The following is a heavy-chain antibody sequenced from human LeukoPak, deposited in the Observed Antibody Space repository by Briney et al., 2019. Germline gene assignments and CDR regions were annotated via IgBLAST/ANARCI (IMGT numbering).Heavy chain of an antibody. CDR2: INPNSGGT. V-gene: IGHV1-2*02. CDR1: GYTFTGYY. J-gene: IGHJ4*02. D-gene: IGHD3-3*01. CDR3: ARGRPFWSGYYRRRGVDY. Sequence: GASVKVSCKASGYTFTGYYMHWVRQAPGQGLEWMGWINPNSGGTNYAQKFQGRVTMTRDTSISTAYMELSRLRSEDTAVYYCARGRPFWSGYYRRRGVDYWGQGTLVTVSS.